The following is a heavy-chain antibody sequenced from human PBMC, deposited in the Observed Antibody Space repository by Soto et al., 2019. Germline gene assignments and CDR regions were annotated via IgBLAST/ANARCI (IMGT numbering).Heavy chain of an antibody. CDR1: GFTFGDAL. CDR2: IRGNAYGGTA. V-gene: IGHV3-49*03. J-gene: IGHJ4*02. Sequence: EVQLVESGGGLVQPGRSLRLSCAASGFTFGDALMTWFRPAPGKGLEWVGFIRGNAYGGTAEYAASVQGRFTISRDDSKSIAYLQMNSLKTDDTAVYYCARGELYWGQGTLVTVSS. D-gene: IGHD1-26*01. CDR3: ARGELY.